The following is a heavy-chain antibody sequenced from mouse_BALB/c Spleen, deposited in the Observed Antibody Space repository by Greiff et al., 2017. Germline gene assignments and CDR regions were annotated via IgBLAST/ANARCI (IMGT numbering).Heavy chain of an antibody. D-gene: IGHD1-1*01. Sequence: QVQLQQPGAELVKPGASVKLSCTASGYTFTSYWMHWVKQRPGQGLEWIGEINPSNGRTNYNEKFKSKATLTVDKSSSTAYMQLSSLTSEDSAVYYCARSGNYGAMDYWGQGTSVTVSS. V-gene: IGHV1S81*02. CDR3: ARSGNYGAMDY. CDR2: INPSNGRT. J-gene: IGHJ4*01. CDR1: GYTFTSYW.